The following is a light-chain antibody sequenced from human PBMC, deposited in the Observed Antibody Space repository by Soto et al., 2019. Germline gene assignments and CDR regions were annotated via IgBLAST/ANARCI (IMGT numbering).Light chain of an antibody. CDR2: DTS. V-gene: IGLV7-46*01. CDR3: LLSYSGARHVV. J-gene: IGLJ2*01. CDR1: TGAVTSGHY. Sequence: QSVVTKEPSLTVSPGGTVTLTCGSSTGAVTSGHYPYWFQQKPGQAPRTLIYDTSNKHSWTPARFSGSLLGGKAALTLSGAQPEDEAEYYCLLSYSGARHVVFGGGTKVTVL.